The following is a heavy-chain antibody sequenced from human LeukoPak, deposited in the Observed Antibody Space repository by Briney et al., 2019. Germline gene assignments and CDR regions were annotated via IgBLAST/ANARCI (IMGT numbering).Heavy chain of an antibody. Sequence: GGSLRLSCAASGFTFNTYSMSWVRQAPGKGLEWVSIISRTSESIFYADSVKGRFTISRDNAKNSLYLQMNSLRAEDTAVYYCAELGITMIGGVWGKGTTVTISS. J-gene: IGHJ6*04. V-gene: IGHV3-21*01. CDR2: ISRTSESI. D-gene: IGHD3-10*02. CDR3: AELGITMIGGV. CDR1: GFTFNTYS.